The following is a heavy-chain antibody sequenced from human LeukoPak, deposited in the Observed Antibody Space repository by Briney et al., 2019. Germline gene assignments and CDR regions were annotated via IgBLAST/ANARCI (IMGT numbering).Heavy chain of an antibody. D-gene: IGHD5-12*01. J-gene: IGHJ4*02. CDR2: ISYDGSNK. CDR1: GFTFSSYG. Sequence: GGSLRLSCAASGFTFSSYGMPWVRQAPGKGLEWVAVISYDGSNKYYADSVKGRFTISRDNSKNTLYLQMNSLRAEDTAVYYCAKVGRAWLRSPYYFDYWGQGTLVTVSS. CDR3: AKVGRAWLRSPYYFDY. V-gene: IGHV3-30*18.